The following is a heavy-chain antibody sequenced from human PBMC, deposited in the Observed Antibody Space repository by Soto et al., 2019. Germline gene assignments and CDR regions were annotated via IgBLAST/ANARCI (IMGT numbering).Heavy chain of an antibody. D-gene: IGHD3-16*01. V-gene: IGHV4-59*01. J-gene: IGHJ4*02. Sequence: PSETLSLTCTVSGGSISSYYLSWVRQRPGKGLEWIGYIYYSGSTNYNPSLKSRVTISVDTSKNQFSLKLSSVTAADTAVYYCARVGLNRNLDYWGQGTLVTVSS. CDR1: GGSISSYY. CDR2: IYYSGST. CDR3: ARVGLNRNLDY.